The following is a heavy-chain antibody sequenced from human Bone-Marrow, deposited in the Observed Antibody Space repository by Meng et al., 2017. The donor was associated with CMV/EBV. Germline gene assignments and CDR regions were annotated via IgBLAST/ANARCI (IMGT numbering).Heavy chain of an antibody. CDR1: GGSISSSSYY. Sequence: SETLSLTCTVSGGSISSSSYYWGWIRQPPGKGLEWIGSIYYSGSTYYNPSLKSRVTISVDTSKNQFSLKLSSVTAADTAVYYCARGLRGQYYYGSGTNLDYWGQGTLVTVSS. V-gene: IGHV4-39*01. J-gene: IGHJ4*02. D-gene: IGHD3-10*01. CDR3: ARGLRGQYYYGSGTNLDY. CDR2: IYYSGST.